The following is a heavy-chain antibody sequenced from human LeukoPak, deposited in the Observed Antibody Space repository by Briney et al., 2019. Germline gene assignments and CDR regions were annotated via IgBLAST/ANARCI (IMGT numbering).Heavy chain of an antibody. Sequence: SETLSLTCAVYGGSFSGYYWSWIRQPPGKGLEWIGEINHSGSTNYNPSLKSRVTISVDTSKNQFSLKLSSVTAADTAVYYCARAVLRYFDWLLPGSGDFDYWGQGTPVTVSS. V-gene: IGHV4-34*01. J-gene: IGHJ4*02. CDR2: INHSGST. D-gene: IGHD3-9*01. CDR1: GGSFSGYY. CDR3: ARAVLRYFDWLLPGSGDFDY.